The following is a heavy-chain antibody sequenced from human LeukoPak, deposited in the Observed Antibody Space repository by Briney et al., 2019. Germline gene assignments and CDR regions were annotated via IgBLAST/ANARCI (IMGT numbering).Heavy chain of an antibody. Sequence: ASVKVSCKASGYTFTGYYMHWVRQAPGQGLEWMGWINPNSGGTNYAQKFQGRVTMTRDTSISTAYMELSRLRSDDTAVYYCARSLPGIAAAGTFRWFDPWGQGTLVTVSS. V-gene: IGHV1-2*02. CDR2: INPNSGGT. J-gene: IGHJ5*02. D-gene: IGHD6-13*01. CDR1: GYTFTGYY. CDR3: ARSLPGIAAAGTFRWFDP.